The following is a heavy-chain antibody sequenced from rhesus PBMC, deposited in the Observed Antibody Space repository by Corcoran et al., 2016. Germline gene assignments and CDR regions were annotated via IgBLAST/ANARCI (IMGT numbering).Heavy chain of an antibody. CDR2: IYGNAATP. J-gene: IGHJ4*01. CDR3: ARDFRTGVIITHYYFDY. Sequence: QVQLQESGPGLVKPSETLSLTCAVSGGSISGGHYWGWIRQNPGKGLEWIGNIYGNAATPSSHPPLKSRVTISKATSKNQFSLKLSSVTAADTAVYYCARDFRTGVIITHYYFDYWGQGVLVTVSS. V-gene: IGHV4S7*01. D-gene: IGHD3-22*01. CDR1: GGSISGGHY.